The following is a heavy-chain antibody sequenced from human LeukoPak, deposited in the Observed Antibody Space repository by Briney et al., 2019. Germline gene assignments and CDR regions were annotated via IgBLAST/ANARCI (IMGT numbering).Heavy chain of an antibody. J-gene: IGHJ1*01. Sequence: PGGSLRLSCAASGFTFSSDTMNWVRQAPGKGLEWVSSISSSSSYIYYADSVKGRFTISRDNAKNSLYLQMDSLRAEDTAVYYCARDGKDSMIVVVTAEYFQHWGQGTLVTVSS. D-gene: IGHD3-22*01. CDR3: ARDGKDSMIVVVTAEYFQH. CDR1: GFTFSSDT. V-gene: IGHV3-21*01. CDR2: ISSSSSYI.